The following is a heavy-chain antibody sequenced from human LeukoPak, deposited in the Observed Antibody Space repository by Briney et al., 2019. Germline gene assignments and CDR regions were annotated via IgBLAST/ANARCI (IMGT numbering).Heavy chain of an antibody. J-gene: IGHJ4*02. V-gene: IGHV3-23*01. CDR2: ISGSGGST. D-gene: IGHD3-10*01. CDR3: AKDLKGYYGSGSYPR. Sequence: GGSLRLSCAASGFTFSSYAMSWVRQAPGKGLEWVSAISGSGGSTFYTDSVKGRFTISRDNSKNTLYLQMNSLRAEDTAVYYCAKDLKGYYGSGSYPRWGQGTLVTVSS. CDR1: GFTFSSYA.